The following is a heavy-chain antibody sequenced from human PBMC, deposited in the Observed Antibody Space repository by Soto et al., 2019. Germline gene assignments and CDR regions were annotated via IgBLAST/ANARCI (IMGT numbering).Heavy chain of an antibody. CDR2: INPSGGST. V-gene: IGHV1-46*01. CDR1: GYTFTSYY. Sequence: GASVKVSCKASGYTFTSYYMHWVRQAPGQGLEWMGIINPSGGSTSYAQKFQGRVTMTRDTSTSTVYMELSSMRSEDTAVYYCARAVGDIVVVPAAGGMDVWGQGTTVTVSS. D-gene: IGHD2-2*01. CDR3: ARAVGDIVVVPAAGGMDV. J-gene: IGHJ6*02.